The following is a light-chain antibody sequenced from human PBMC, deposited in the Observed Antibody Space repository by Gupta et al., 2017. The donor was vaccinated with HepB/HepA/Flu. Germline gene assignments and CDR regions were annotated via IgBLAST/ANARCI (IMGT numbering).Light chain of an antibody. J-gene: IGLJ2*01. CDR2: STS. V-gene: IGLV7-43*01. CDR1: TGAVTSGYY. CDR3: LLYNGGAQV. Sequence: QTVVTQEPSLTVSPGGTVTLTCASSTGAVTSGYYPNWFQQKPGQAPRALIDSTSNKHAWSPARFSGSLIGGKAALTLSCVQAEDGAEYYYLLYNGGAQVFGGGTKLTVL.